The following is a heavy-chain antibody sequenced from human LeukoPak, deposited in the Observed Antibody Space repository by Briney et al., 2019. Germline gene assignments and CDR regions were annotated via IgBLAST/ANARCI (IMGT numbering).Heavy chain of an antibody. CDR3: ARAPTSGSYYKYNWFDP. V-gene: IGHV1-69*04. D-gene: IGHD3-10*01. Sequence: GGSLRLSCAASGFTFSSYAISWVRQAPGQGLEWMGRIIPILGIANYAQKFQGRVTITADKSTSTAYMELSSLRSEDTAVYYCARAPTSGSYYKYNWFDPWGQGTLVTVSS. CDR1: GFTFSSYA. J-gene: IGHJ5*02. CDR2: IIPILGIA.